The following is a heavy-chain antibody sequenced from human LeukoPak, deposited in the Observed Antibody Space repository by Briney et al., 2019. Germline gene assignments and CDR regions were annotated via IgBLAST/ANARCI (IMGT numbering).Heavy chain of an antibody. CDR1: GFTFSDYY. CDR3: TTPPSVRPWNFDL. CDR2: IKSKTDGGTT. Sequence: GGSLRLSCAASGFTFSDYYMSWIRQAPGKGLEWVGRIKSKTDGGTTDYAAPVKGRFTISGDDSKNTLYLQMNSLKTEDTAVYYCTTPPSVRPWNFDLWGRGTLVTVSS. D-gene: IGHD4-17*01. J-gene: IGHJ2*01. V-gene: IGHV3-15*01.